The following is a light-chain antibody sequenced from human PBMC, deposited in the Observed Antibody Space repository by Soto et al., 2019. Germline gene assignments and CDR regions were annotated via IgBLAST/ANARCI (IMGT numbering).Light chain of an antibody. J-gene: IGLJ3*02. Sequence: NFMLTQPHSVSESPGQTVTISCTRSSGSIGSSYVQWYQQRPGSSPTTVIFEDNQRPTGVPVRFSGSIVSSSNSASLVISGLRTEDEADYYCQSYDTSNPLVFGGGTKVTVL. CDR1: SGSIGSSY. CDR2: EDN. V-gene: IGLV6-57*01. CDR3: QSYDTSNPLV.